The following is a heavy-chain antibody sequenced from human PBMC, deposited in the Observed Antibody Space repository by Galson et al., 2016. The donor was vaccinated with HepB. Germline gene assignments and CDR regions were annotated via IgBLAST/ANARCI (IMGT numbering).Heavy chain of an antibody. J-gene: IGHJ6*02. Sequence: SLRLSCAASGFTFSSYAMSWVRQAPGKGLEWVSVICGSGGTKYYADSVKGRFTISRDNSKNTLYLQMNSLRAEDTAVYYCAKSLRYFDWLLACAMDFWGQGTTVTVSS. V-gene: IGHV3-23*01. CDR1: GFTFSSYA. D-gene: IGHD3-9*01. CDR3: AKSLRYFDWLLACAMDF. CDR2: ICGSGGTK.